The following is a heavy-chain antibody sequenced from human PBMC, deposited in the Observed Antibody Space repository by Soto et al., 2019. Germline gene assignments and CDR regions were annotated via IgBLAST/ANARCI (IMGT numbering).Heavy chain of an antibody. CDR3: ARGHGGYSYIDY. V-gene: IGHV4-34*01. D-gene: IGHD5-18*01. CDR2: INHSGST. J-gene: IGHJ4*02. Sequence: TSETLSLTCAVYGGSFSGYYWIWIRQPPGKGLEWIGEINHSGSTNYNPSLKSRVTISVDTSKNQFSLKLSSVTAADTAVYYCARGHGGYSYIDYWGQGTLVTVSS. CDR1: GGSFSGYY.